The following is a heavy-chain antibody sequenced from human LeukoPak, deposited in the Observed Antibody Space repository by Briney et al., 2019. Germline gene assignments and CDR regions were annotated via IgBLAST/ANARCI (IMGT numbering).Heavy chain of an antibody. J-gene: IGHJ6*03. Sequence: WASVKVSCKASGYTFTSYAMNWVRQAPGQGLEWMGGIIPIFGTANYAQKFQGRVTITADESTSTAYMELSSLRSEDTAVYYCARRVVPAAMGNYYYMDVWGKGTTVTVSS. V-gene: IGHV1-69*13. D-gene: IGHD2-2*01. CDR2: IIPIFGTA. CDR3: ARRVVPAAMGNYYYMDV. CDR1: GYTFTSYA.